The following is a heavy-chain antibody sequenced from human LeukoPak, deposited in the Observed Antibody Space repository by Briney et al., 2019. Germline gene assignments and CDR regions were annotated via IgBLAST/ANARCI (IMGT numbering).Heavy chain of an antibody. J-gene: IGHJ4*02. CDR2: TYYRSKWYN. V-gene: IGHV6-1*01. D-gene: IGHD5-12*01. CDR3: AEEVAAPGPFDY. CDR1: GDSVSINSAA. Sequence: SQTLSLTSAISGDSVSINSAAWNWIRQSPSRGLEWLGRTYYRSKWYNDYAVSVKSRITINPDTSKNQFSLQLNSVTPEDTAVYYCAEEVAAPGPFDYWGQGTLVTVSS.